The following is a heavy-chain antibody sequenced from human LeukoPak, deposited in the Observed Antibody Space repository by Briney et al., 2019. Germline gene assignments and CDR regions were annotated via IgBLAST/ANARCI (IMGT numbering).Heavy chain of an antibody. CDR1: GFPFGDYA. CDR2: IRSKAYGGTT. V-gene: IGHV3-49*03. J-gene: IGHJ4*02. Sequence: PGRSLSLSCTASGFPFGDYAMSWFRQAPGKGLEWVGFIRSKAYGGTTEYAASVKGRFTISRDDSKSIAYLQMNSLKTEDTAVYYCTRRYSGSYSDYWGQGTLVTVSS. D-gene: IGHD1-26*01. CDR3: TRRYSGSYSDY.